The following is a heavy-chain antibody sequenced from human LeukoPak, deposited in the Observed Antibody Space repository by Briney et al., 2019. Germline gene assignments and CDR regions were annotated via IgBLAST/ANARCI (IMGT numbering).Heavy chain of an antibody. CDR3: AREIGYCSSTSCYQGNYYYGMDV. D-gene: IGHD2-2*01. CDR2: ISSSYT. V-gene: IGHV3-11*05. J-gene: IGHJ6*02. CDR1: GFTFSDYY. Sequence: GGSLRLSCAASGFTFSDYYMSWIRQAPGKGLEWVSYISSSYTNYADSVKGRFTISRDNAKNSLYLQMNSLRAEDTAVYYCAREIGYCSSTSCYQGNYYYGMDVWGQGTTVTVSS.